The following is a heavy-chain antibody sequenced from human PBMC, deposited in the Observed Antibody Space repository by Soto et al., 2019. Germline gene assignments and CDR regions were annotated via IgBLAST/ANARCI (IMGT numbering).Heavy chain of an antibody. CDR1: GYTFTSYY. D-gene: IGHD2-15*01. CDR3: ATSACSGGSCYRGLYFQH. Sequence: QVQLVQSGAEVKKPGASVKVSCKASGYTFTSYYMHWVRQAPGQGLEWMGIINPSGGSTSYAQKFQRRVTMTRDTYTSTVYMELSSLRSEDTAVYYCATSACSGGSCYRGLYFQHWGQGTLVTVSS. V-gene: IGHV1-46*03. J-gene: IGHJ1*01. CDR2: INPSGGST.